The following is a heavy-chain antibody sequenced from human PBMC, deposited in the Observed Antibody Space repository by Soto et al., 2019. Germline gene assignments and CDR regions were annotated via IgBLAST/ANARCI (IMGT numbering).Heavy chain of an antibody. J-gene: IGHJ4*02. V-gene: IGHV4-31*03. D-gene: IGHD3-3*01. CDR2: IYYSGST. CDR3: ARYYDFWSGVDY. CDR1: GGSISSGGYY. Sequence: SETLSLTCTVSGGSISSGGYYWSWIRQHPGKGLEWIGYIYYSGSTYYNPSLKSRVTISVDTSKNQFSLKLSSVTAADTAVYYCARYYDFWSGVDYWGQGTLVTVS.